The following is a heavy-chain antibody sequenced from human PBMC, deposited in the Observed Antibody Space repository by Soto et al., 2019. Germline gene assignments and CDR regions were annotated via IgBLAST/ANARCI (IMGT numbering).Heavy chain of an antibody. Sequence: ASVKVSCKASGYTFTGYYMHWVRQAPGQGLEWMGWINPNSGGTNYAQKFQGRVTMTRDTSTSTAYMELSRLRSDDTAVYYCARSYYYDSSGPLGWGQGTLVTVSS. D-gene: IGHD3-22*01. V-gene: IGHV1-2*02. CDR3: ARSYYYDSSGPLG. CDR2: INPNSGGT. CDR1: GYTFTGYY. J-gene: IGHJ4*02.